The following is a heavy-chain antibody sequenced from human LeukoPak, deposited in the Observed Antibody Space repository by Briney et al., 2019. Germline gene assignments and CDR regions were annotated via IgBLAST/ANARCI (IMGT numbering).Heavy chain of an antibody. V-gene: IGHV4-34*01. CDR3: ARGPSLPLPITAAGIIDY. CDR1: GGSFSGYY. Sequence: SETLSLTCAVYGGSFSGYYWSWIRQPPGKGLEGIGEINHRGSTNYNPSLKSRVTISVDTSKNQFSLKLSSVTAADTAVYYCARGPSLPLPITAAGIIDYWGQGTLVTVSS. J-gene: IGHJ4*02. D-gene: IGHD6-13*01. CDR2: INHRGST.